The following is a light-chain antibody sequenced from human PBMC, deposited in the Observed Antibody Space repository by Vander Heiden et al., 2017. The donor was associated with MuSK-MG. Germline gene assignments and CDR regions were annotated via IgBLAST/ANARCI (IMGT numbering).Light chain of an antibody. CDR2: GNS. J-gene: IGLJ3*02. CDR3: QSYDSSLSGYV. CDR1: SSNNGAGYD. V-gene: IGLV1-40*01. Sequence: QSVLTQPPSVSGAPGQRVTISCTAGSSNNGAGYDVHWYQQLPGTAPKLLIYGNSNRPSGVPDRFSGSKSGTSASLAITGLQAEDEADYYCQSYDSSLSGYVFGGGTKLTVL.